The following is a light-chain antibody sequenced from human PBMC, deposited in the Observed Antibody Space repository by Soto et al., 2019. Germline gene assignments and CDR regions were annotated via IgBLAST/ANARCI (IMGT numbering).Light chain of an antibody. CDR2: DAS. CDR3: QQYNTYLYT. CDR1: QSITTW. Sequence: DIQMTQSPSTLSASLGDGVTITCRASQSITTWLAWYQQKPGKAPKLLIYDASKLHSGVPSRFSGSGSGTEFTLTISSLQPDDFATYYCQQYNTYLYTFGQGTKVDIK. J-gene: IGKJ2*01. V-gene: IGKV1-5*01.